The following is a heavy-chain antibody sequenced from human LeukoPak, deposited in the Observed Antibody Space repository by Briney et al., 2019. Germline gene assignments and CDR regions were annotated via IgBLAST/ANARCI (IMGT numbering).Heavy chain of an antibody. J-gene: IGHJ6*03. V-gene: IGHV4-59*01. Sequence: SETLSLTCTASGGTISSYYWSWIRQPPGKGLEWIGYIYYSGSTNYNPSLKSRVTISVDTSKNQFSLKLSSVTAADTAVYYCARVVLLGFYYYMDVWGKGTTVTVSS. CDR3: ARVVLLGFYYYMDV. CDR2: IYYSGST. CDR1: GGTISSYY. D-gene: IGHD2-15*01.